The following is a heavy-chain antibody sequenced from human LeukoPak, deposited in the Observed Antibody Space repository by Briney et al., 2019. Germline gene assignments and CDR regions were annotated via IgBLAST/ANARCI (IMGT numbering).Heavy chain of an antibody. Sequence: ASVKVSCKASGYTSTTYNINWVRQAPGQGLEWMGWISGYNGNTNYAQKLQGRVTMTTDTSTSTASMELRSLKSDDTAVYYCASLKNYYDSSGYLVTDAFDIWGQGTMVTVSS. CDR3: ASLKNYYDSSGYLVTDAFDI. CDR1: GYTSTTYN. CDR2: ISGYNGNT. V-gene: IGHV1-18*01. J-gene: IGHJ3*02. D-gene: IGHD3-22*01.